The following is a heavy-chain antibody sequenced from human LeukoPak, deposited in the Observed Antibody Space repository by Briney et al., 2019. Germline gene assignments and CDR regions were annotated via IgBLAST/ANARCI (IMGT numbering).Heavy chain of an antibody. CDR1: GNTFTAYY. V-gene: IGHV1-2*04. CDR3: ARGTPGSYLGY. D-gene: IGHD3-16*02. J-gene: IGHJ4*02. Sequence: ASVKVSCKASGNTFTAYYLHWVRQAPRQGLEWMGWINPNSGGTNYAQKFKGWVTLTRDTSINTTYMELSRLASDVTAVYFCARGTPGSYLGYWGQGTLVTVSS. CDR2: INPNSGGT.